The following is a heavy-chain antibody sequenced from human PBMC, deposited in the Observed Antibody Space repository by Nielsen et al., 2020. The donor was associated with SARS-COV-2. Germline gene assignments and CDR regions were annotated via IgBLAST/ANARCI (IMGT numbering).Heavy chain of an antibody. Sequence: SVQVSCKASGYTFTGYYMHWVRQAPGQGLEWMGRINPNSGGTNYAQKFQGRVTMTRDTSISTAYMELSRLRSDDTAVYYCARDPAASWIQLWGYGMDVWGQGTTVTVSS. V-gene: IGHV1-2*06. CDR3: ARDPAASWIQLWGYGMDV. D-gene: IGHD5-18*01. CDR1: GYTFTGYY. CDR2: INPNSGGT. J-gene: IGHJ6*02.